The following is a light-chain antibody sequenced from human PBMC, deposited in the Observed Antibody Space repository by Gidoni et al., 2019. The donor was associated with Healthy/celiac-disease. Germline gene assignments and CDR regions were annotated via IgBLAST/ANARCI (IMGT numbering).Light chain of an antibody. CDR2: LGS. V-gene: IGKV2-28*01. J-gene: IGKJ2*01. Sequence: IVMTQSPLFLPVTPGEPVSISCRYSQSLLHSNGYYYLDWYLQKPGQSPQLLIYLGSNRASGVPERFSGSGSGTDFTLKISRVEAEDVGVYYCMQALQTPPSMYTFGQGTKLEIK. CDR3: MQALQTPPSMYT. CDR1: QSLLHSNGYYY.